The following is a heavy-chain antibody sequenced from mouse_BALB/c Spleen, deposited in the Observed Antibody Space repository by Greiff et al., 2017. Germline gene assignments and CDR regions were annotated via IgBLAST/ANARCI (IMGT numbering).Heavy chain of an antibody. J-gene: IGHJ4*01. CDR1: GFNIKDTY. CDR3: ARRGLLRYYYAMDY. CDR2: IYPGDGST. V-gene: IGHV1S56*01. Sequence: VQLQESGAELVKPGASVKLSCTASGFNIKDTYMHWVKQRPGQGLEWIGWIYPGDGSTKYNEKFKGKATLTADKSSSTAYMQLSSLTSENSAVYFCARRGLLRYYYAMDYWGQGTSVTVSS. D-gene: IGHD2-3*01.